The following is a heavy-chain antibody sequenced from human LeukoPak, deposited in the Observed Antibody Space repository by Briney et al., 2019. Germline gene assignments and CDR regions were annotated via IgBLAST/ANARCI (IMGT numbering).Heavy chain of an antibody. Sequence: PGGSLRLSCVASGFTFSSYAMSWVRQAPGKGLEWVSAISGSGGSTYYADSVKGRFTISRDNSKNTLYLQMNSLRAEDTAVYYCAKLCGYDSSGYWVNYFDYWGQGTLVTVSS. V-gene: IGHV3-23*01. CDR1: GFTFSSYA. D-gene: IGHD3-22*01. J-gene: IGHJ4*02. CDR3: AKLCGYDSSGYWVNYFDY. CDR2: ISGSGGST.